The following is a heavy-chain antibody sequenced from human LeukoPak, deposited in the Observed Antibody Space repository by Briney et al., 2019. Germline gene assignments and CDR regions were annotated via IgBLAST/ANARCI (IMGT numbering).Heavy chain of an antibody. CDR1: GGTFSSYA. D-gene: IGHD1-26*01. V-gene: IGHV1-69*05. J-gene: IGHJ3*02. Sequence: VASVKVSCKASGGTFSSYAISWVRQAPGQGLEWMGGIIPIFGTANYAQKFQGRVTITTDESTSTAYMELSSLRSEDTAVYYCAGGREGAFDIWGQGTMVTVSS. CDR2: IIPIFGTA. CDR3: AGGREGAFDI.